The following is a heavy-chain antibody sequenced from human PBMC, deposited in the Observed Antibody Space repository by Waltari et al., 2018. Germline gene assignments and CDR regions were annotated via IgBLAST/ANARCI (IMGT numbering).Heavy chain of an antibody. J-gene: IGHJ4*02. Sequence: QVQLQESGPGLVKPSETLSLTCSASGGSINTYFWNWIRQPPGKGLQWIGYIRHTGITKSNPSLRSRVTMAVDTSKSQVSLRLTSVSATDTAVYFCARWNAPGRYFGDWGQGTPVTVSS. CDR1: GGSINTYF. CDR2: IRHTGIT. CDR3: ARWNAPGRYFGD. D-gene: IGHD1-1*01. V-gene: IGHV4-59*12.